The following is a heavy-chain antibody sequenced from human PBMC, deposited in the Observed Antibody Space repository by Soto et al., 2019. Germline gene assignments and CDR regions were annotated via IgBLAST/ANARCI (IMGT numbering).Heavy chain of an antibody. CDR1: GFTFRSYV. CDR2: TSYDGSNN. J-gene: IGHJ4*02. V-gene: IGHV3-33*05. D-gene: IGHD3-16*01. CDR3: ARWGTTGGLDV. Sequence: QVQLVESGGGVVQPGTSLRLSCVGSGFTFRSYVIHWVRQAPGKGLEWVALTSYDGSNNFYGDSVKGRFTISRHNSRNRVELQMDSIRFDATAIYYCARWGTTGGLDVWGQGTLVSVSS.